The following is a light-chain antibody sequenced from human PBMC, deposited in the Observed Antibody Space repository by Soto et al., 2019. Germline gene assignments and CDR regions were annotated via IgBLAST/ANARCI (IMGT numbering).Light chain of an antibody. CDR1: SSNIGAGYD. CDR2: GNS. Sequence: QSVLTQPPSVSGAPGQRVTISCTGSSSNIGAGYDVHWYQQLPGTAPKLLIYGNSNRPSGVPDRFSVSKSGTSASLAITVLQAEDEADYYCQSYDSSLSGSRVVFGGGTKLTVL. V-gene: IGLV1-40*01. J-gene: IGLJ2*01. CDR3: QSYDSSLSGSRVV.